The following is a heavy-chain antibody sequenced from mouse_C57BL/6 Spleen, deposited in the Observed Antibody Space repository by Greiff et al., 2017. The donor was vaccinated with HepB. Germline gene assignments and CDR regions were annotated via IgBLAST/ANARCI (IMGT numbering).Heavy chain of an antibody. J-gene: IGHJ2*01. D-gene: IGHD2-4*01. Sequence: QVQLKESGPELVKPGASVKISCKASGYAFSSSWMNWVKQRPGKGLEWIGRIYPGDGDTNYNGKFKGKATLTADKSSSTAYMQLSSLTSEDSAVYFCAKNDYDSYFDYWGQGTTLTVSS. CDR2: IYPGDGDT. CDR3: AKNDYDSYFDY. CDR1: GYAFSSSW. V-gene: IGHV1-82*01.